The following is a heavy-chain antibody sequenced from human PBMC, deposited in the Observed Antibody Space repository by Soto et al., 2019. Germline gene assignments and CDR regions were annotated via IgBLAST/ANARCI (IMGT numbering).Heavy chain of an antibody. CDR2: ISSTSTYI. J-gene: IGHJ6*02. Sequence: GGSLRLSCEASGFTFSGYAMNWVRLAPGKGLEWVSPISSTSTYIYYADSMKGRFTIFRDNAKNSLSLQMNSLRVEDTAVYYCARGGKGIQIFYGMDVWGQGPSFTVPS. V-gene: IGHV3-21*01. CDR1: GFTFSGYA. CDR3: ARGGKGIQIFYGMDV.